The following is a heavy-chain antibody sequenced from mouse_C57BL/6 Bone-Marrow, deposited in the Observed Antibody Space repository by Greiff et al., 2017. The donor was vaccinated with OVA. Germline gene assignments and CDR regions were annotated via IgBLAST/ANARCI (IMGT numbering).Heavy chain of an antibody. V-gene: IGHV1-20*01. CDR1: GYSFTGYF. J-gene: IGHJ2*01. Sequence: VHVKQSGPELVKPGDSVKISCKASGYSFTGYFMNWVMQSHGKSLEWIGRINPYNGDTFYNQKFKGKATLTVDKSSSTAHMELRSLTSEDSAVYYCARDYYGSSSFFDYWGQGTTLTVSS. CDR3: ARDYYGSSSFFDY. CDR2: INPYNGDT. D-gene: IGHD1-1*01.